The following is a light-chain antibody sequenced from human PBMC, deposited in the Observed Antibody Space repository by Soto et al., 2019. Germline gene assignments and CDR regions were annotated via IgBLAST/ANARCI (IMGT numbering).Light chain of an antibody. CDR2: DAS. V-gene: IGKV1-5*01. CDR3: QQYHTYSYT. CDR1: QKIHSW. J-gene: IGKJ5*01. Sequence: DIQMTQSPSTLSASVGDRVTITCRASQKIHSWLAWYQQKPGKAPKLLIYDASTLEGGVSSRFGGSGTGTEFTITISSLQPDDFATYYCQQYHTYSYTFGQGTRLEIK.